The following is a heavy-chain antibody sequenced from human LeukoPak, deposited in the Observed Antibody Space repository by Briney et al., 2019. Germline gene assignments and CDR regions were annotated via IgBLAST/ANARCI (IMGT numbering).Heavy chain of an antibody. Sequence: SETLSLTCTVSGGSISSGGYYWRWIRQHPGRGLEWIVYTYYSGSTYYNPSLKSRVTTSVDTSKNQFSLKLSSVTAADTAVYYCARVRGGIDSSGWYNWFDPWGQGTLVTVSS. CDR3: ARVRGGIDSSGWYNWFDP. J-gene: IGHJ5*02. CDR1: GGSISSGGYY. D-gene: IGHD6-19*01. CDR2: TYYSGST. V-gene: IGHV4-31*03.